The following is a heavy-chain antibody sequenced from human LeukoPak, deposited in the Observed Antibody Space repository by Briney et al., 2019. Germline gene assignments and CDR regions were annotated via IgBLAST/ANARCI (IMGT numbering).Heavy chain of an antibody. D-gene: IGHD6-13*01. J-gene: IGHJ4*02. CDR3: ARVAEAAAFDY. CDR1: GFTFSSYA. V-gene: IGHV3-30*04. Sequence: QSGGSLRLSCAASGFTFSSYAMHWVRQAPGKGLEWVAVISYDGSNKYYADSVKGRFTISRDNSKNTLYLQMNSLRAEDTAVYYCARVAEAAAFDYWGQGTLVTVSS. CDR2: ISYDGSNK.